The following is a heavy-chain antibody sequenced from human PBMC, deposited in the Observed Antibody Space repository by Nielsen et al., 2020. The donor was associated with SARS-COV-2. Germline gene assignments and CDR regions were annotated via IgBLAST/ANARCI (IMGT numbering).Heavy chain of an antibody. CDR2: IYSGGSI. CDR1: GFTVSSNY. J-gene: IGHJ4*02. Sequence: GGSLRLSCAASGFTVSSNYMSWVRQAPGKGLEWVSVIYSGGSIYYADSVKGRFTISRDNAKNSLYLQMNSLRAEDTAVYYCTRVQYCSSSSCYGGFDYWGQGTLVTVSS. V-gene: IGHV3-66*01. CDR3: TRVQYCSSSSCYGGFDY. D-gene: IGHD2-2*01.